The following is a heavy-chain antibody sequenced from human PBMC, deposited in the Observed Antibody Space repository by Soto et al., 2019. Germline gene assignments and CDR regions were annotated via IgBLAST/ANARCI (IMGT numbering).Heavy chain of an antibody. D-gene: IGHD1-26*01. CDR1: GGSFSSYY. Sequence: SETLSLTCAVYGGSFSSYYWGWIRQPPGKGLEWIGSIYYSGSTYYNPSLKSRVTISVDTSKNQFSLKLSSVTAADTAVYYCAGTFRWGGTARHYYYGMDVWGQGTTVTVSS. CDR2: IYYSGST. J-gene: IGHJ6*02. CDR3: AGTFRWGGTARHYYYGMDV. V-gene: IGHV4-39*01.